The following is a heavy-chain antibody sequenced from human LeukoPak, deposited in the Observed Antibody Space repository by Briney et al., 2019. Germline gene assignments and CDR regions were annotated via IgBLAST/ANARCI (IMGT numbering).Heavy chain of an antibody. D-gene: IGHD6-6*01. CDR2: INPNSGGT. J-gene: IGHJ6*03. V-gene: IGHV1-2*02. CDR1: GYTFTGYY. Sequence: ASVKVSCKASGYTFTGYYIHWVRQAPGQGLEWMGWINPNSGGTNYAQKFQGRVTMTRDTSISTAYMELSRLRSDDTAVYYCARDPGSSSHPDYYYYYYMDVWGKGTTVTVSS. CDR3: ARDPGSSSHPDYYYYYYMDV.